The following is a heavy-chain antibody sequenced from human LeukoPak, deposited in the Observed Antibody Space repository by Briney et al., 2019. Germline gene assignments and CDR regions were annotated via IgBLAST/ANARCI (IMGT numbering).Heavy chain of an antibody. CDR2: ISGNGASK. CDR1: GLTFSSHS. Sequence: GGSLRLSCAASGLTFSSHSMSWVRQAPGKGLEWVSVISGNGASKYYADTVKGRFTISRDNSKNTLNLQMNSLRAEDTAVYYCAKEHSSCGGGCNSLLDVWGKGTTVTVSS. J-gene: IGHJ6*04. V-gene: IGHV3-23*01. CDR3: AKEHSSCGGGCNSLLDV. D-gene: IGHD2-21*02.